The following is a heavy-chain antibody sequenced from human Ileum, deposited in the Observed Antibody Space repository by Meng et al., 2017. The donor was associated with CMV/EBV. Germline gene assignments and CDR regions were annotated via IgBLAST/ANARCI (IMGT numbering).Heavy chain of an antibody. V-gene: IGHV1-18*01. CDR1: GYPFTSNG. Sequence: VQLVQFWGYVKKPGASVKVSWKASGYPFTSNGISWVQQAPGQGLEWKGWISAYNGNTNYAQKLQGRVTMTTDTSTSTAYMELRSLRSDDTAVYYCARAPPSTMIVVVTDYWGQGTLITVSS. D-gene: IGHD3-22*01. CDR2: ISAYNGNT. J-gene: IGHJ4*02. CDR3: ARAPPSTMIVVVTDY.